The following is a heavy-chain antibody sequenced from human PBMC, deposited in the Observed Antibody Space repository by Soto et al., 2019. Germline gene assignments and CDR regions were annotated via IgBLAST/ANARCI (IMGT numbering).Heavy chain of an antibody. CDR2: IKSKTDGGTT. CDR1: GFTFSNAW. Sequence: EVQLVESGGGLVKPGGSLRLSCAASGFTFSNAWMSWVRQAPGKGLEWVGRIKSKTDGGTTDYAAPVKGRFTISRDDSKNTLYLQMNSLKTEDTAVYYCTTDGIVATIPAEGSRIYYFDYWGQGTLVTVSS. D-gene: IGHD5-12*01. J-gene: IGHJ4*02. V-gene: IGHV3-15*01. CDR3: TTDGIVATIPAEGSRIYYFDY.